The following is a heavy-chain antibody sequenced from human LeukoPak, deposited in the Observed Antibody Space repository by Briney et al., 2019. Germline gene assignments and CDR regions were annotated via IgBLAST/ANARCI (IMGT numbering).Heavy chain of an antibody. V-gene: IGHV3-30*02. CDR1: GFTFSSYA. CDR2: IQYDGTNK. CDR3: AKKWSGDYDSSDVNDAFDI. D-gene: IGHD3-22*01. Sequence: PGGSLRLSCAASGFTFSSYAMHWVRQAPGKGLEWVTFIQYDGTNKYYADSVKGRFTISSDNSKNTLYLQMNSLRPEDTAVYYCAKKWSGDYDSSDVNDAFDIWGQGTMVTVSS. J-gene: IGHJ3*02.